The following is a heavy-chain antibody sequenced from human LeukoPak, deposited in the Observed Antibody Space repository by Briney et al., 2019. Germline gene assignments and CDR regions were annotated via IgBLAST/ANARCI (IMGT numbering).Heavy chain of an antibody. CDR3: AREQRVYYYYYMDV. V-gene: IGHV3-53*01. CDR1: GFTVSSNY. CDR2: IYSGGST. J-gene: IGHJ6*03. Sequence: PGGSLRLSCAASGFTVSSNYMSWVRQAPGKGLEWVSVIYSGGSTYYADSVKGRFTISRDNSKNTLYLQMNSLRAEDTAVYYCAREQRVYYYYYMDVWGKGTTVTASS. D-gene: IGHD6-13*01.